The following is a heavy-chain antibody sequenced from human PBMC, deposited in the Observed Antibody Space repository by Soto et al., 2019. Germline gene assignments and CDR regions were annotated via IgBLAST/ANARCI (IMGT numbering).Heavy chain of an antibody. CDR2: INPNTGST. J-gene: IGHJ4*02. CDR1: GYTFTSSY. D-gene: IGHD3-3*01. V-gene: IGHV1-46*01. Sequence: ASVKVSCKASGYTFTSSYLHWVRQAPGQGLEWMGIINPNTGSTTYAQKFQGRVTMTRDTSTSTVHMELSSLRSEDTAVYYCARDGDFWRWDYWGQGTLVTVSS. CDR3: ARDGDFWRWDY.